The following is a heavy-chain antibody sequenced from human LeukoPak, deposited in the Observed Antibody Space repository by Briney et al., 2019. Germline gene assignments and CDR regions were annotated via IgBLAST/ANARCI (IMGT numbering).Heavy chain of an antibody. CDR2: IKQDGSEK. Sequence: GGSLRLSCAASGFXFSSYWISWVRQAPGKGLEWVANIKQDGSEKYYVDSVKGRFTISRDNAKNSLYLQMNSLRAEDTAVYYCARYSSGWYYFDYWGQGTLVTVSS. CDR1: GFXFSSYW. V-gene: IGHV3-7*04. J-gene: IGHJ4*02. D-gene: IGHD6-19*01. CDR3: ARYSSGWYYFDY.